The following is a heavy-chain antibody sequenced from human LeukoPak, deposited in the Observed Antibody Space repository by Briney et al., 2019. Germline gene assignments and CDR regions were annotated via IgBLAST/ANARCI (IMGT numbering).Heavy chain of an antibody. D-gene: IGHD1-26*01. CDR3: GRDVGRVGATPLDH. J-gene: IGHJ4*02. CDR2: VSSSSDYI. V-gene: IGHV3-21*01. Sequence: PGGSLRLSCAASGFTFTTYSMNWVRQASGKEPEWVSAVSSSSDYIYYADSVRGRFTISRDNAKNSLYLQMNSLRTDDTAVYYCGRDVGRVGATPLDHWGQGTLVTVSS. CDR1: GFTFTTYS.